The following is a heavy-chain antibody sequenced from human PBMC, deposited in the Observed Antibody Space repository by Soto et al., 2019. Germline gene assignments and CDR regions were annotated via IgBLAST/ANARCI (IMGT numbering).Heavy chain of an antibody. CDR3: ARGQKITMVRGVIPLNDY. CDR2: INHSGST. J-gene: IGHJ4*02. Sequence: SETLSLTCAVYGGSFSGYYWSWIRQPPGKGLEWIGEINHSGSTNYNPSLKSRVTISVDTSKNQFSLKLSPVTAADTAVYYCARGQKITMVRGVIPLNDYWGQGTLVTVSS. D-gene: IGHD3-10*01. CDR1: GGSFSGYY. V-gene: IGHV4-34*01.